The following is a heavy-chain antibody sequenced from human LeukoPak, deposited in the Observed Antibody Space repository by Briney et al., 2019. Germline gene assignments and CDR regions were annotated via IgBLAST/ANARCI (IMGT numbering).Heavy chain of an antibody. CDR1: GFTFSSYW. V-gene: IGHV3-7*01. CDR3: AKTGGYYDTSDLYRPDVFDI. D-gene: IGHD3-22*01. CDR2: IKQDGSEK. J-gene: IGHJ3*02. Sequence: PGGSLRLSCAASGFTFSSYWMSWVRQAPGKGLEWVANIKQDGSEKYYVDSVKGRFTISRDNAKNSLYLQMNSLRAEDTAVYYCAKTGGYYDTSDLYRPDVFDIWGQGTVVTVSS.